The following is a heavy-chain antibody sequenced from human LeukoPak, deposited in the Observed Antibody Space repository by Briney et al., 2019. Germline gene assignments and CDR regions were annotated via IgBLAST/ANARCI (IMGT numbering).Heavy chain of an antibody. V-gene: IGHV1-18*01. J-gene: IGHJ6*02. CDR1: GYTFTSYG. CDR3: ARDQIDYDFWSGYRYYYYYGMDD. D-gene: IGHD3-3*01. Sequence: GASVKVSCKASGYTFTSYGISWVRQAPGQGLEWMGWISAYNGNTNYAQKLQGRVTMTTDTSTSTAYMELRSLRSDDTAVYYCARDQIDYDFWSGYRYYYYYGMDDWGQGTTVTVSS. CDR2: ISAYNGNT.